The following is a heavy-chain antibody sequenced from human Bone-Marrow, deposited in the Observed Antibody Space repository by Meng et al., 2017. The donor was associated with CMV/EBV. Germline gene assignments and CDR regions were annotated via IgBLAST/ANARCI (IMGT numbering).Heavy chain of an antibody. CDR1: GYTFTSYG. Sequence: ASVKVSCKASGYTFTSYGISWVRQAPGQGLEWMGWISAYNGNTNYAQKLQGRVTMTTDTSTSKAYMELRSLRSDDTAVYYCARAIPYYYGSGSYGPFDPWGQGTLVTVSS. J-gene: IGHJ5*02. V-gene: IGHV1-18*01. CDR3: ARAIPYYYGSGSYGPFDP. CDR2: ISAYNGNT. D-gene: IGHD3-10*01.